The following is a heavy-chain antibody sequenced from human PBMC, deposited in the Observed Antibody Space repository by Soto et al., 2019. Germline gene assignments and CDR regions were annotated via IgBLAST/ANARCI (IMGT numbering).Heavy chain of an antibody. CDR1: GFTFSNAW. D-gene: IGHD3-22*01. CDR2: IKSKTDGGTT. J-gene: IGHJ4*02. CDR3: TTDYYDSSGYYSHDY. V-gene: IGHV3-15*07. Sequence: GGSLRLSCAASGFTFSNAWMNWVRQAPGKGLEWVGRIKSKTDGGTTDYAAPVKGRFTISRDDSKNTLYLQMNSLKTEDTAVYYCTTDYYDSSGYYSHDYWGQGTLVTVSS.